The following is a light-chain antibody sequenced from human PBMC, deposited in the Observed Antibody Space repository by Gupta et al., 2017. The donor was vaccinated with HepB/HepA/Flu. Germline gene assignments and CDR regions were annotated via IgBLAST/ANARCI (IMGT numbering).Light chain of an antibody. CDR1: SSDVGGYNY. V-gene: IGLV2-14*01. J-gene: IGLJ3*02. Sequence: QSALTQPASVSGSPGQSITISWTGTSSDVGGYNYVSWYQQHPGKAPKLMIYDVSNRPSGVSNRFSGSKSGNPASLTISGLQADDEADYYCSSYTSSSTRLFGGGTKLTVL. CDR3: SSYTSSSTRL. CDR2: DVS.